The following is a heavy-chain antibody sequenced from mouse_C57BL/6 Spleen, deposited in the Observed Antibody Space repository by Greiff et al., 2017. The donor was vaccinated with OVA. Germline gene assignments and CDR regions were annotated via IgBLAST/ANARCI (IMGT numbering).Heavy chain of an antibody. CDR3: ARDRNYVFDY. Sequence: DVQLQESGPGMVKPSQSLSLTCTVTGYSITSGYDWHWIRHFPGNKLEWMGYISYSGSTNYNPSLKSRISITHDTSKNHFFLKLNSVTTEDTATYYCARDRNYVFDYWGQGTTLTVSS. D-gene: IGHD1-1*01. V-gene: IGHV3-1*01. CDR2: ISYSGST. J-gene: IGHJ2*01. CDR1: GYSITSGYD.